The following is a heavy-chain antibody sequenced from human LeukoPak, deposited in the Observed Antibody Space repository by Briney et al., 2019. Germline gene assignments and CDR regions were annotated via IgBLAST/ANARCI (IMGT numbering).Heavy chain of an antibody. J-gene: IGHJ3*02. CDR3: AKSKLPSYYYGSGSYGGDAFDI. D-gene: IGHD3-10*01. CDR1: GYTFTSYG. V-gene: IGHV1-69*10. Sequence: GASVKVSCKASGYTFTSYGITWVRQAPGQGLEWMGGIIPILGIANYAQKFQGRVTITADKSTSTAYMELSSLRSEDTAVYYCAKSKLPSYYYGSGSYGGDAFDIWGQGTMVTVSS. CDR2: IIPILGIA.